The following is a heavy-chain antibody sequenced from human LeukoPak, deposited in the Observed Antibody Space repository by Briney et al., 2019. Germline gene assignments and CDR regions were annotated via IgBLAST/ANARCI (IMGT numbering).Heavy chain of an antibody. CDR3: ARDLLNVPKIPVPAAIGDI. Sequence: ASVKVSCKASGYTFTSYGISWVRQAPGQGLEWMGWISAYNGNTNYAQKLQGRVTMTTDTSTSTAYMELRSLRSDDTAVYYCARDLLNVPKIPVPAAIGDIWGQGTMVTVSS. CDR2: ISAYNGNT. CDR1: GYTFTSYG. V-gene: IGHV1-18*01. J-gene: IGHJ3*02. D-gene: IGHD2-2*02.